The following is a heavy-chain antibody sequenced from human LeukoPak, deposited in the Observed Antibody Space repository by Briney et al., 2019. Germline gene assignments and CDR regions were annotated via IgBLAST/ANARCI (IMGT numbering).Heavy chain of an antibody. Sequence: GRSLRLSCAASGFPFDDYAMHWVRQAPGKGLEWVSGISWNSGSIGYADSVKGRFTISRDNAKNSLYLQMNSLRAEDTALYYCAKGGHYYYMDVWGKGTTVTVSS. CDR2: ISWNSGSI. V-gene: IGHV3-9*01. D-gene: IGHD3-16*01. CDR1: GFPFDDYA. J-gene: IGHJ6*03. CDR3: AKGGHYYYMDV.